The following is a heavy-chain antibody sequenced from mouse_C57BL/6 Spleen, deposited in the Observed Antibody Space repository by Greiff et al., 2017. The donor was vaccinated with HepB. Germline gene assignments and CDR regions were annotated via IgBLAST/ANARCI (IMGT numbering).Heavy chain of an antibody. J-gene: IGHJ4*01. D-gene: IGHD3-2*02. CDR3: ARDTGKQLRLGAMDY. CDR1: GFTFSSYA. CDR2: ISDGGSYT. Sequence: EVMLVESGGGLVKPGGSLKLSCAASGFTFSSYAMSWVRQTPEKRLEWVATISDGGSYTYYPDNVKGRFTISRDNAKNNLYLQMSQLKSEDTAMYYCARDTGKQLRLGAMDYWGQGTSVTVSS. V-gene: IGHV5-4*01.